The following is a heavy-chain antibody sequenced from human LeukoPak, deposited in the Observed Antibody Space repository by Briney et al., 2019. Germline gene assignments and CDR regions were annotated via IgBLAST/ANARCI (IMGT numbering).Heavy chain of an antibody. CDR2: ISYDGSNK. D-gene: IGHD6-13*01. Sequence: PGRSLRLSCAASGFTFSSYAMHWVRQAPGKGLEWVAVISYDGSNKYYADSVKGRFTISRDNSKNTLYLQMNSLRAEDTAVYYCARDDSSSWYYFDHWGQGTLVTVSS. CDR3: ARDDSSSWYYFDH. V-gene: IGHV3-30*04. J-gene: IGHJ4*02. CDR1: GFTFSSYA.